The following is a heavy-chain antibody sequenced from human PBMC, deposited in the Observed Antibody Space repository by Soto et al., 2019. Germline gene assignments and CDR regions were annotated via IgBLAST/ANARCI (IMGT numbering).Heavy chain of an antibody. Sequence: GASVKVSCKASGFPFAIYGSSWLRQAPGQWLEWMGWISAYNGNTNYAQKLQGRVTMTTDTSTSTAYMELRSLRSDDTAVYYCARDLVGYSSSSSFDYWGQGTLVTVSS. D-gene: IGHD6-6*01. V-gene: IGHV1-18*01. J-gene: IGHJ4*02. CDR3: ARDLVGYSSSSSFDY. CDR1: GFPFAIYG. CDR2: ISAYNGNT.